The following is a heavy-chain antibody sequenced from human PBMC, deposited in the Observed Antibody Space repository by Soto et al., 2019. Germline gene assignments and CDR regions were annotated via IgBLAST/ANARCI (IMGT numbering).Heavy chain of an antibody. V-gene: IGHV4-39*01. J-gene: IGHJ4*02. CDR1: GGSISSSSYY. CDR2: IYYSGST. Sequence: QLQLQESGPGLVKPSETLSLTCTVSGGSISSSSYYWGWIRQPPGKGLEWIGSIYYSGSTYYNPSLKRRGTISVDTSKNQFSLKLSAVTAADTAVYYCARQPREPGIAARIDYWGQGTLVTVSS. CDR3: ARQPREPGIAARIDY. D-gene: IGHD6-6*01.